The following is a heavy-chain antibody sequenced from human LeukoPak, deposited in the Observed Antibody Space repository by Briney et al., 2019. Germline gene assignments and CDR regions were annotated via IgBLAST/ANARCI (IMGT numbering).Heavy chain of an antibody. V-gene: IGHV3-20*04. D-gene: IGHD6-19*01. CDR1: GFIFEDYT. J-gene: IGHJ4*02. CDR2: INWNGGST. CDR3: ARGTGYSSGWYWH. Sequence: PGGSLRLSCAASGFIFEDYTMHWVRQAPGKGLEWVSGINWNGGSTGYADSVKGRFTISRDNAKNSLYLQMNSLRAEDTALYYCARGTGYSSGWYWHWGQGTLVTVSS.